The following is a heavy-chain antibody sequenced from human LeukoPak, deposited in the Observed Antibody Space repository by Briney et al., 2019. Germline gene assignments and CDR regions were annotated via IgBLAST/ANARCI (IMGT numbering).Heavy chain of an antibody. CDR3: AREGTFGGNDY. V-gene: IGHV1-2*02. Sequence: ASVKVSCKASGYTFTDYFMHWVRQAPGQGLEWMGWINPNSGGTNYAQKFQGRVTMTRDTSISTAYMELSRLRSDDTAMFYCAREGTFGGNDYWGQGTLVTVS. CDR1: GYTFTDYF. J-gene: IGHJ4*02. CDR2: INPNSGGT. D-gene: IGHD3-16*01.